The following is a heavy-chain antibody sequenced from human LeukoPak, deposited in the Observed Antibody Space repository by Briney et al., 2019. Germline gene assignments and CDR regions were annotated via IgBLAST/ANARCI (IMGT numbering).Heavy chain of an antibody. V-gene: IGHV3-53*01. CDR3: AKVYDRSGYFLTPFDY. CDR1: GFTVSSNY. D-gene: IGHD3-22*01. Sequence: GSLRLSCAASGFTVSSNYMSWVRQAPGKGLEWVSVIYSGGSTYYADSVKGRFTISRDNSKNTLYLQMNSLRAEDTAVYYCAKVYDRSGYFLTPFDYWGQGTLVTVSS. CDR2: IYSGGST. J-gene: IGHJ4*02.